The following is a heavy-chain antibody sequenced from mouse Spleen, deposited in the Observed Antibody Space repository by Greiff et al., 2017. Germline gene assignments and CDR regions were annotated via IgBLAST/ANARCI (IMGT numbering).Heavy chain of an antibody. CDR3: ARQTGTWGFAY. J-gene: IGHJ3*01. CDR2: ISSGGSYT. V-gene: IGHV5-6*01. Sequence: EVQVVESGGDLVKPGGSLKLSCAASGFTFSSYGMSWVRQTPDKRLEWVATISSGGSYTYYPDSVKGRFTISRDNAKNTLYLQMSSLKSEDTAMYYCARQTGTWGFAYWGQGTLVTVSA. CDR1: GFTFSSYG. D-gene: IGHD4-1*01.